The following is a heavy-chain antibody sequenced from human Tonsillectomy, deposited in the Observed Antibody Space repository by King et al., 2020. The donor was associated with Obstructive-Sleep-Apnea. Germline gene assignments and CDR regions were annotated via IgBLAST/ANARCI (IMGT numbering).Heavy chain of an antibody. CDR1: GYTFTSYG. CDR2: ISVYNGNT. Sequence: LVQSGAEVKKPGASVKVSCKASGYTFTSYGITWVRQAPGQGLEWMGGISVYNGNTNYAQRLQGRGTMTTDTSTSTASMELRSLGSDDTAVYYCARDFNWGMFHYWGQGTLVTVSS. D-gene: IGHD7-27*01. V-gene: IGHV1-18*01. CDR3: ARDFNWGMFHY. J-gene: IGHJ4*02.